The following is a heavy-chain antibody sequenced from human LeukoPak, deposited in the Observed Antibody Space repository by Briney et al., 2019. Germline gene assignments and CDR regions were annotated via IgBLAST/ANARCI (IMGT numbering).Heavy chain of an antibody. CDR2: IYYSGST. V-gene: IGHV4-59*01. D-gene: IGHD4-11*01. CDR3: ARGYTVTTVDAFDI. CDR1: GGSISSYY. J-gene: IGHJ3*02. Sequence: PSETLSLTCTVSGGSISSYYWSWIRQPPGKGLEWVGYIYYSGSTNYNPSLKRRVTISVDTSKNQFSLKLISVTAADTAVYYCARGYTVTTVDAFDIWGQGTMVTVSS.